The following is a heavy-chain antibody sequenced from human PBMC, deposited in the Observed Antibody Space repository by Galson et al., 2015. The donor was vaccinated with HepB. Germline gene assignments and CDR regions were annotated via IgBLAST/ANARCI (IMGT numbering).Heavy chain of an antibody. D-gene: IGHD3-16*01. J-gene: IGHJ5*02. CDR3: ARAPPISAYDYVWGSYDNWFDP. CDR2: IYYSGST. Sequence: TLSLTCTVSGGSISSGGYYWSWIRQHPGKGLEWFGYIYYSGSTYYNPSLKSRVTISVDTSKNQFSLKLSSVTAADTAVYYCARAPPISAYDYVWGSYDNWFDPWGQGTLVTVSS. CDR1: GGSISSGGYY. V-gene: IGHV4-31*03.